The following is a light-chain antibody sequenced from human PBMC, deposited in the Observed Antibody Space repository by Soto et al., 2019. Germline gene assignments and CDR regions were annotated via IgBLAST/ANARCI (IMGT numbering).Light chain of an antibody. CDR1: SSDVGSYNL. V-gene: IGLV2-23*02. J-gene: IGLJ1*01. CDR2: EVS. Sequence: QSALTQPASVSGSPGQSITISCTGTSSDVGSYNLVSWYQPHPGQAPKLMIYEVSKRPSGVSNRFSGSKSGNTASLTISGRQAEDEADYYCCSDAGSSSSYVCGTGTKLTVL. CDR3: CSDAGSSSSYV.